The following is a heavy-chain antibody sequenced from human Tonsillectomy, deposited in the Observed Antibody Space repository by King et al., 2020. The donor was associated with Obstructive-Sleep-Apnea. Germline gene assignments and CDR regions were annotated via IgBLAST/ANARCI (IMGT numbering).Heavy chain of an antibody. V-gene: IGHV4-39*07. CDR2: IYYSGST. Sequence: QLQESGPGLVKPSETLSLTCTVSGDSISTSYYWTWIRQPPGKGLEWIVTIYYSGSTSYNPSLKSRVIISVETSKNQYSLNLNSVTAADTAVYYCAGGPSLGEESDYWGQGTLVTVSS. CDR3: AGGPSLGEESDY. D-gene: IGHD2-21*01. J-gene: IGHJ4*02. CDR1: GDSISTSYY.